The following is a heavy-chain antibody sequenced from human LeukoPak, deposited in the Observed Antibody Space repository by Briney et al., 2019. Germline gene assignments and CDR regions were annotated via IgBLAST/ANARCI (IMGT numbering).Heavy chain of an antibody. J-gene: IGHJ4*02. CDR2: INSDGINT. Sequence: GGSLRLSCAASGFTFSNYWMHWVRQAPGKGLVWVSRINSDGINTSYADSVKGRFTISRDNAKNSLYLQMNSLRAEDTAVYYCARDPLSSSSFDLWGQGTLVTVSS. CDR3: ARDPLSSSSFDL. CDR1: GFTFSNYW. V-gene: IGHV3-74*01. D-gene: IGHD6-13*01.